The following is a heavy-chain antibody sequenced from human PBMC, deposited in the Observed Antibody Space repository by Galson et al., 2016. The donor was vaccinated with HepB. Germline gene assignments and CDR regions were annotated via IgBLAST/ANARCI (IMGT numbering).Heavy chain of an antibody. D-gene: IGHD1-26*01. J-gene: IGHJ5*01. CDR2: IFWDDGTT. Sequence: SLRLSCAASGFTFDDYTMHWVRQTPGKGLEWISLIFWDDGTTYYADSVRGRFTISRDNVKNSLYLQMNSLRTDDTALYYCAKAKKYSGTYLGGLFDSWGQGTLVTASS. CDR1: GFTFDDYT. CDR3: AKAKKYSGTYLGGLFDS. V-gene: IGHV3-43*01.